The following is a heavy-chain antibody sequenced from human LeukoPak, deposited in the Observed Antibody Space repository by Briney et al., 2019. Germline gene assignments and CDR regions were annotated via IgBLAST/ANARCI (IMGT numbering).Heavy chain of an antibody. CDR1: GGSISSYSYY. CDR2: FFYSGNT. V-gene: IGHV4-39*01. CDR3: ARCLRPTYYFDY. Sequence: PSETLSLTCTVSGGSISSYSYYWGWIRQPPGKGLDWIGSFFYSGNTYYSPSLQSRVSISVDTSKNQFSLKLSSVTAADTAVYYCARCLRPTYYFDYWGQGTLVTVSS. J-gene: IGHJ4*02. D-gene: IGHD5/OR15-5a*01.